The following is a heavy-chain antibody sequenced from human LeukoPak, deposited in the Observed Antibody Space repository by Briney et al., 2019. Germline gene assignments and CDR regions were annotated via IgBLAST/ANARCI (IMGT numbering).Heavy chain of an antibody. CDR1: GYTFTSYC. D-gene: IGHD3-10*01. V-gene: IGHV1-46*03. Sequence: ASVKVSCKASGYTFTSYCMHWVRQAPGQGREWMGIINPSGGSTSYAQKFQGRVTMTRDTSTSTVYMELSSLRSEDTAVYYCARASGSYHYYMDVWGKGTTVTVSS. CDR3: ARASGSYHYYMDV. CDR2: INPSGGST. J-gene: IGHJ6*03.